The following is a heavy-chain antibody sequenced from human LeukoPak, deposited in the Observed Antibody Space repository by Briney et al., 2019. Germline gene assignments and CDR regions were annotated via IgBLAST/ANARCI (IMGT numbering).Heavy chain of an antibody. CDR3: ARGHSGSLQRLDGFDI. D-gene: IGHD1-26*01. Sequence: GESLRLSCAASGFSFIKYSMNWVRQAPGRRREGVSSISSASDYVYYGGSLRGRFTASRDNAKNSLYLQMNSLRAEDTAVYYCARGHSGSLQRLDGFDIWGQGTMVTVSS. CDR2: ISSASDYV. J-gene: IGHJ3*02. CDR1: GFSFIKYS. V-gene: IGHV3-21*01.